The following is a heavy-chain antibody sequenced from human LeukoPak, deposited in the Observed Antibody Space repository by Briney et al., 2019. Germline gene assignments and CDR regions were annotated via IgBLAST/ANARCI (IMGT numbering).Heavy chain of an antibody. CDR2: ISSSSSYI. J-gene: IGHJ4*02. CDR3: ARCEDYYDSSGYYPLDY. CDR1: GFTFSSYS. V-gene: IGHV3-21*01. Sequence: PGGSLRLSCAASGFTFSSYSMSWVRQAPGKGLEWVSSISSSSSYIYYADSVKGRFTISRDNAKNSLYLQMNSLRAEDTAVYYCARCEDYYDSSGYYPLDYWGQGTLVTVSS. D-gene: IGHD3-22*01.